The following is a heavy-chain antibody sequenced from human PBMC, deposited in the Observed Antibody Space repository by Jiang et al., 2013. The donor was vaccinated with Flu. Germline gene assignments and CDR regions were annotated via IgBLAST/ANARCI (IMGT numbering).Heavy chain of an antibody. V-gene: IGHV4-59*01. CDR1: GGSISSYY. CDR2: IYYSGST. CDR3: ARGGIVGAANL. J-gene: IGHJ2*01. Sequence: GPGLVKPSETLSLTCTVSGGSISSYYWSWIRQPPGKGLEWIGYIYYSGSTNYNPSLKSRVTISVDTSKNQFSLKLSSVTAADTAVYYCARGGIVGAANLWGRGTLVTVSS. D-gene: IGHD1-26*01.